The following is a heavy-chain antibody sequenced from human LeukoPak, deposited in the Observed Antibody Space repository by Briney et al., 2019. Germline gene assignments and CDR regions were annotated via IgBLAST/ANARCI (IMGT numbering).Heavy chain of an antibody. CDR2: IKQDGSEK. V-gene: IGHV3-7*01. Sequence: HPGGSLRLSCAASGFTFSSYGMSWVRQAPGKGLEWVANIKQDGSEKYYVDSVKGRFTISRDNAKNSYYLEMNSLVAEDTAVYYCARDPIAVVGGGSFDYWGQGILVTVSS. D-gene: IGHD6-19*01. CDR3: ARDPIAVVGGGSFDY. CDR1: GFTFSSYG. J-gene: IGHJ4*02.